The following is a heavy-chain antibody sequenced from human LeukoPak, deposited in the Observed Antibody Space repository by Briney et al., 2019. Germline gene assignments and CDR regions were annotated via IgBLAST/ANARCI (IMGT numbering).Heavy chain of an antibody. CDR1: GFPISRYS. D-gene: IGHD2-8*01. V-gene: IGHV3-21*01. CDR2: ISSSSSYI. Sequence: GGSLVLSCAASGFPISRYSMNGGRPDQGKGREWVSSISSSSSYIYYADSVKGRFTISRDNAKNSLYLQMNSLRAEDTAVYYCARVGNEGAFDTWGQGTMVTVSS. CDR3: ARVGNEGAFDT. J-gene: IGHJ3*02.